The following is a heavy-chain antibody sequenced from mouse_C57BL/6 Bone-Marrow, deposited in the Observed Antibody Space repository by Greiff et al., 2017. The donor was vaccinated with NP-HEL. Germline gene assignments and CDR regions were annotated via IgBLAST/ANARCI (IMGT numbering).Heavy chain of an antibody. Sequence: QVQLKQSGPELVKPGASVKISCKASGYSFTSYYIHWVKQRPGQGLEWIGWIYPGSGNTKYNEKFKGKATLTADTSSSTAYMQLSSLTSEDSAVYYCARRRDYFDYWGQGTTLTVSS. J-gene: IGHJ2*01. V-gene: IGHV1-66*01. CDR3: ARRRDYFDY. CDR1: GYSFTSYY. CDR2: IYPGSGNT.